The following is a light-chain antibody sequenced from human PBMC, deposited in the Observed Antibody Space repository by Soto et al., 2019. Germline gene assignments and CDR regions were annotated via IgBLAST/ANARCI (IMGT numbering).Light chain of an antibody. CDR3: QQLHDYPIT. Sequence: ILLTQSPSSLSASVGDRVTITCRASQSISSSFAWYQQKPGKAPKLLIYAASSLQSGVPSRFSGSGSGTDFTLTISRLQPEDFATYYCQQLHDYPITFGQGTRVEI. V-gene: IGKV1-9*01. CDR1: QSISSS. CDR2: AAS. J-gene: IGKJ5*01.